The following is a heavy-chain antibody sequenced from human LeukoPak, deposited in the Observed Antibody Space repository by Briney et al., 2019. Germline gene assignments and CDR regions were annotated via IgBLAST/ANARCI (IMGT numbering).Heavy chain of an antibody. CDR1: GFTFSSYS. J-gene: IGHJ3*02. V-gene: IGHV3-48*01. D-gene: IGHD3-10*01. Sequence: GGSLRLSCAASGFTFSSYSMNWVRQAPGKGLEWVSYISSSSSTIYYADSVKGRFTISRDNAKNSLYLQMNSLRAEDTAVYYCARDRDYGSGSYYNELFDAFDIWGQGTMVTVSS. CDR3: ARDRDYGSGSYYNELFDAFDI. CDR2: ISSSSSTI.